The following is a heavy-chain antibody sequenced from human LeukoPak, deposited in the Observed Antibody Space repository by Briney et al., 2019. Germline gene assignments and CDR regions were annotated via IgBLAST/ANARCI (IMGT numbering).Heavy chain of an antibody. J-gene: IGHJ4*02. D-gene: IGHD2-2*01. Sequence: SETLSLTCAVYGGSFSGYYWSWIRQPPGKGLEWIGEINHSGSTSYNPSLKSRVTISVDTSKNQFSLKLSSVTAADTAVYYCASRCSSTSCYVENFDYWGQGTLVTVSS. CDR1: GGSFSGYY. CDR3: ASRCSSTSCYVENFDY. CDR2: INHSGST. V-gene: IGHV4-34*01.